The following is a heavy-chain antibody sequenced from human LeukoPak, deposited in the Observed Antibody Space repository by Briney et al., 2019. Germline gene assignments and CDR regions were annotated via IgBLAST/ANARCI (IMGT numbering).Heavy chain of an antibody. D-gene: IGHD6-19*01. CDR2: ITTSGGRT. J-gene: IGHJ4*02. Sequence: GGSLRLSCAASGFTFSTYAMSWVRQAPGKGLDWVSAITTSGGRTSYADSVKGRFTISRDNSKNTLYLEMNSLRAEDTAVYYCAKSRTAAVAGGFDYWGQGTLVTVSS. CDR1: GFTFSTYA. V-gene: IGHV3-23*01. CDR3: AKSRTAAVAGGFDY.